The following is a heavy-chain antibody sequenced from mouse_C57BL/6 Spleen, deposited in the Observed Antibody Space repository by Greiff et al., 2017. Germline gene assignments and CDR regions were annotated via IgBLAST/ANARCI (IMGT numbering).Heavy chain of an antibody. CDR2: IFPRSGNT. CDR1: GYTFTSYG. Sequence: QVQLQQSGAELARPGASVKLSCKASGYTFTSYGISWVKQRTGQGLEWIGEIFPRSGNTYYNAKFKGKATLTADKSSSTAYMELRSLTSEDTAVYFCAGARTDYAMDDWGQGTSVTVSS. CDR3: AGARTDYAMDD. D-gene: IGHD3-3*01. V-gene: IGHV1-81*01. J-gene: IGHJ4*01.